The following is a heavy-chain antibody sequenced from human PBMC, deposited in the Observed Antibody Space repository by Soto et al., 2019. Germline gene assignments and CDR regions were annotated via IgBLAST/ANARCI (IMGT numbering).Heavy chain of an antibody. J-gene: IGHJ3*02. CDR2: INHSGST. Sequence: SETLSLTCAVYGGSFSGYYWSWIRQPPGKGLEWIGEINHSGSTNYNPSLKSRVTISVDTSKNQFSLKLSSVTAADTAVYYCARPQYDFWSGYEGVGAFDIWGQGTMVTVSS. CDR3: ARPQYDFWSGYEGVGAFDI. CDR1: GGSFSGYY. D-gene: IGHD3-3*01. V-gene: IGHV4-34*01.